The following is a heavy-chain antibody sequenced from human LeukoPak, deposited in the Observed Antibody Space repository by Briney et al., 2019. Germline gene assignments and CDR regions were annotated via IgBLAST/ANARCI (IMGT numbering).Heavy chain of an antibody. V-gene: IGHV4-34*01. CDR2: INHSGST. Sequence: SETLSLTRAVYGGSFGGYYWSWIRQPPGKGLEWIGEINHSGSTNYNPSLKSRVTISVDTSKNQFSLKLSSVTAADTAVYYCARSMALRYFDWLKRNWFDPWGQGALVTVSS. J-gene: IGHJ5*02. D-gene: IGHD3-9*01. CDR1: GGSFGGYY. CDR3: ARSMALRYFDWLKRNWFDP.